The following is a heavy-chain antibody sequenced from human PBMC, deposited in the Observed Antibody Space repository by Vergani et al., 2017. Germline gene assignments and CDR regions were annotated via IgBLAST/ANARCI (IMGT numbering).Heavy chain of an antibody. CDR3: AGEGVPIVVVPAARRYFDL. D-gene: IGHD2-2*01. CDR2: IIPIFGTA. Sequence: QVQLVQSGAEVKKPGSSVKVSCKASGGTFSSYAISWVRQAPGQGLEWMGGIIPIFGTANYAQKFQGRVTITADESTSTAYMELSSLRSEDTAVYYCAGEGVPIVVVPAARRYFDLWGRGTLVTVSS. V-gene: IGHV1-69*01. CDR1: GGTFSSYA. J-gene: IGHJ2*01.